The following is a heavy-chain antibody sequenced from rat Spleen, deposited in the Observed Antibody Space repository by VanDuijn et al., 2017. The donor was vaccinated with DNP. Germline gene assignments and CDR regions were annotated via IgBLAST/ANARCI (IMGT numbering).Heavy chain of an antibody. D-gene: IGHD1-4*01. J-gene: IGHJ4*01. V-gene: IGHV5S23*01. CDR1: GFTFSNYG. CDR2: ITNSGGSI. CDR3: TTGAGSP. Sequence: EVQLVESGGGFVQPGRSLKLSCAASGFTFSNYGMAWVRQAPTKGLEWVASITNSGGSIYYRYSLKGRITISRDNAKSTLYLQMDSLRSEDTATYYCTTGAGSPWGQGTSVTVSS.